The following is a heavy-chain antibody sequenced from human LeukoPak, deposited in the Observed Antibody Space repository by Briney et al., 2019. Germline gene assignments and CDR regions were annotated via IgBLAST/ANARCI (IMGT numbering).Heavy chain of an antibody. CDR2: INHSGST. CDR1: GGSFSGYY. J-gene: IGHJ4*02. D-gene: IGHD3-10*01. V-gene: IGHV4-34*01. CDR3: ARDVGELLYFDY. Sequence: SETLSLTCAVYGGSFSGYYWSWIRQPPGKGLEWIGEINHSGSTNYNPSLKSRVTISVDTSKNQFSLKLSSVTAADTAVYYCARDVGELLYFDYWGQGTLVTVSS.